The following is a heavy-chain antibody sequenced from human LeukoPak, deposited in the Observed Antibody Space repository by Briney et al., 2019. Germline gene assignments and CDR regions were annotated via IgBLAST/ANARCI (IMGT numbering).Heavy chain of an antibody. CDR3: ARGTAGYHSSYFDY. CDR2: INSDGSAT. Sequence: GGSLRLSCVASGFTFGSPWMHWVRQAPGKGLVWVSRINSDGSATAYADSVKGRFTISRDNAENTLYLQMNSLRAEDTAVYYCARGTAGYHSSYFDYWGQGTLVTVSS. V-gene: IGHV3-74*01. D-gene: IGHD3-16*02. CDR1: GFTFGSPW. J-gene: IGHJ4*02.